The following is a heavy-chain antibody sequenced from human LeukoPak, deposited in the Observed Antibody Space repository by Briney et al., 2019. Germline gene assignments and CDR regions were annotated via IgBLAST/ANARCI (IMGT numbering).Heavy chain of an antibody. J-gene: IGHJ4*02. CDR3: ARLSGSYWGEVDY. CDR1: GFTFRSYW. D-gene: IGHD1-26*01. V-gene: IGHV3-74*01. Sequence: PGGSLRLSYAASGFTFRSYWVHWVRQAPGKGLVWVSRINSGGSSTSYADSVKGRFTISRDNAKNTLYLQMNSLRAEDTAVYYCARLSGSYWGEVDYWGQGTLVTVPS. CDR2: INSGGSST.